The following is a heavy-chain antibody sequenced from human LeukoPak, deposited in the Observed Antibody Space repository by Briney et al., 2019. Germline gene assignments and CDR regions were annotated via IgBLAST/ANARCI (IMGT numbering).Heavy chain of an antibody. V-gene: IGHV4-39*01. CDR3: ARHGSPYYYYMDV. CDR1: GGSISSSSYY. J-gene: IGHJ6*03. Sequence: SETLSLTCTVSGGSISSSSYYWGWLRQPPGKGLEWIGSIYYSGSTYYNPSLKSRVTISVDTSKNQFSLKLSSVTAADTAVYYCARHGSPYYYYMDVWGKGTTVTVSS. CDR2: IYYSGST.